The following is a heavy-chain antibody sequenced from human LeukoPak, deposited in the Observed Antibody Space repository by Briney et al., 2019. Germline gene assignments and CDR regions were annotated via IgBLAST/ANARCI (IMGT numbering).Heavy chain of an antibody. Sequence: SETLSLTCTVSGGSISSYYWSWIRQPAGKGLEWIGRIYTSGSTNYNPSLKSRVTISVDKSKNQFSLKLSSVTAADTAVYCCARRSSSWYGLDYWGQGTLVTVSS. J-gene: IGHJ4*02. CDR3: ARRSSSWYGLDY. D-gene: IGHD6-13*01. CDR1: GGSISSYY. V-gene: IGHV4-4*07. CDR2: IYTSGST.